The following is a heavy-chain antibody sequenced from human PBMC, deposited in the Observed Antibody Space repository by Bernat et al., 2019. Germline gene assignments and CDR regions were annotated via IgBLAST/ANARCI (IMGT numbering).Heavy chain of an antibody. CDR3: TVDTAMVVKYYYYYMDV. V-gene: IGHV3-74*01. Sequence: EVQLVESGGGLVQPGGSLRLSCAASGFTFSSYWMHWVRQAPGKGLVWVSRINSDGSSTSYADSVTGRFTISRDNAKNTLYLQMNSLRAEDTAVYYCTVDTAMVVKYYYYYMDVWGKGTTVTVSS. J-gene: IGHJ6*03. CDR1: GFTFSSYW. CDR2: INSDGSST. D-gene: IGHD5-18*01.